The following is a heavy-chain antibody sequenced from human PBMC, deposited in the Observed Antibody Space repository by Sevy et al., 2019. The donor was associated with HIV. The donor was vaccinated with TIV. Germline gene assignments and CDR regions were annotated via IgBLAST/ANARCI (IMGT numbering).Heavy chain of an antibody. CDR3: ARDSIPLVQGIIITPYYYGMDV. J-gene: IGHJ6*02. CDR2: ISAYNGNT. CDR1: GYTFNTFG. V-gene: IGHV1-18*04. Sequence: ASVKVSCKTSGYTFNTFGINWVRQAPGQGLQWVGWISAYNGNTKYLQKLQGRASMTTETSTSTVYMELRSLRSDDTAVYYCARDSIPLVQGIIITPYYYGMDVWGQRTTVTVSS. D-gene: IGHD3-10*01.